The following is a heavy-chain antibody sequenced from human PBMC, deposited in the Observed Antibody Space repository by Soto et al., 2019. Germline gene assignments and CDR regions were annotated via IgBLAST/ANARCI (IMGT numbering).Heavy chain of an antibody. CDR1: GYTFTSYG. J-gene: IGHJ6*02. D-gene: IGHD3-10*01. CDR3: ARAGKYYYGSGSPYYYGMDV. CDR2: LSGYNGNT. Sequence: QVQLVQSGAEVKKPGASVKVSCKASGYTFTSYGVSWVRQAPGQGLDWMGWLSGYNGNTNYAQKLQGRVTMTTDTSTSTAYMELRSLRSDDTAVYYCARAGKYYYGSGSPYYYGMDVWGQGITVTVSS. V-gene: IGHV1-18*04.